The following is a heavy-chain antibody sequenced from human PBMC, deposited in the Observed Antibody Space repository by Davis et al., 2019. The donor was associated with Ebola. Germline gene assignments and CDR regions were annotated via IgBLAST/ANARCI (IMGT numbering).Heavy chain of an antibody. CDR3: AKDLTAYYGSGDFFDY. Sequence: GESLKFSCAASGFFFSSYAMSWVRQAPGRGLEWVSSISASGGATFYADSVKGRIVMSRDNSNDTLYLRMNNLRAEDTAIYYCAKDLTAYYGSGDFFDYWGQGILVTVSS. J-gene: IGHJ4*02. D-gene: IGHD3-10*01. CDR2: ISASGGAT. V-gene: IGHV3-23*01. CDR1: GFFFSSYA.